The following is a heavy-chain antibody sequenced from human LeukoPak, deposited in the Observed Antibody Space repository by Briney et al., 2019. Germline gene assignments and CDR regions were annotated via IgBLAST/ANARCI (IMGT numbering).Heavy chain of an antibody. CDR3: ARGLYRYYYYGMDV. V-gene: IGHV1-69*04. CDR2: IIPILGIA. Sequence: ASVKVSCKASGGTFSRYAISWVRQAPGQGLEWMGRIIPILGIANYAQKFQGRVMITADKSTSTAYMELSSLRSEDTAVYSCARGLYRYYYYGMDVWGQGTTVTVSS. D-gene: IGHD1-14*01. J-gene: IGHJ6*02. CDR1: GGTFSRYA.